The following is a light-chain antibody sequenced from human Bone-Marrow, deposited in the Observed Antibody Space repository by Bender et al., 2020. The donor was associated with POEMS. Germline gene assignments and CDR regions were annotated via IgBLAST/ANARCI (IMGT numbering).Light chain of an antibody. V-gene: IGLV2-14*03. J-gene: IGLJ3*02. CDR3: SSYTSSSTLV. CDR1: SSDVGGYIY. CDR2: DVS. Sequence: QSALTQPASVSGSPGQSITISCTGTSSDVGGYIYVSWYQQHPGKAPKLMIYDVSNRPSGISNRFSASKSGNTASLTISGLQSEDEADYYCSSYTSSSTLVFGGGTKLTVL.